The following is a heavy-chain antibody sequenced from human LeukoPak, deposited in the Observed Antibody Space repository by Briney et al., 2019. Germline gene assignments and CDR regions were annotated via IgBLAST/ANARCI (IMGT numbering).Heavy chain of an antibody. CDR1: GGSISSYN. J-gene: IGHJ3*02. V-gene: IGHV4-4*07. CDR3: AREWVVRGVHDAFDM. Sequence: SETLSLTCTVSGGSISSYNWSWIRHPAGKGLEWIGRIYTSGSTNYNPSLKSRVTMSVDTSKNQFSLKLTSMTAADTAVYYCAREWVVRGVHDAFDMWGQGTMVTVSS. CDR2: IYTSGST. D-gene: IGHD3-10*01.